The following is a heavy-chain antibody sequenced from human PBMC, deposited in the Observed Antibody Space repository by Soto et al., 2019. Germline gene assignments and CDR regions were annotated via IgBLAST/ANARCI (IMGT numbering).Heavy chain of an antibody. CDR2: INHSGST. J-gene: IGHJ3*02. V-gene: IGHV4-34*01. D-gene: IGHD1-1*01. CDR1: GGSFSGYY. CDR3: ARDERYNSDYARGDDAFDI. Sequence: QVQLQQWGAGLLKPSETLSLTCAVYGGSFSGYYWSWIRQPPGKGLEWIGEINHSGSTNYNPSLKGRVPISVDTSQYQFSLKLSCVTAADAAVYYCARDERYNSDYARGDDAFDIWGPGTMVTVSS.